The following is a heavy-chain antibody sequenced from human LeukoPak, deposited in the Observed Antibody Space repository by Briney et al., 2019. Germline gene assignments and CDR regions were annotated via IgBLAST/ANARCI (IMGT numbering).Heavy chain of an antibody. CDR2: IYYSGST. V-gene: IGHV4-59*01. D-gene: IGHD1-7*01. CDR1: GGSISSYY. CDR3: ARARRITGTGQFDY. Sequence: SEPLSLTCTVSGGSISSYYWSWIRQPPGKGLEWIGYIYYSGSTNYNPSLKSRVTISVDTSKNQFSLKLSSVTAADTAVYYCARARRITGTGQFDYWGQGTLVTVSS. J-gene: IGHJ4*02.